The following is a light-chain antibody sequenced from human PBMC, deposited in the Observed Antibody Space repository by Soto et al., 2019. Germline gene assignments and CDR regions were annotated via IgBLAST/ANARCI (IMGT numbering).Light chain of an antibody. V-gene: IGLV1-44*01. CDR2: GTN. CDR3: STWGDNLNGWV. Sequence: QSVLTQPPSASGTPGQRVTISCSGSSPNIGSNTVNWYQQLPGTAPKLLMYGTNHRPSGVPDRFSGSNSGTSASLAISGLQSEDEADYYCSTWGDNLNGWVFGGGTKVTVL. J-gene: IGLJ3*02. CDR1: SPNIGSNT.